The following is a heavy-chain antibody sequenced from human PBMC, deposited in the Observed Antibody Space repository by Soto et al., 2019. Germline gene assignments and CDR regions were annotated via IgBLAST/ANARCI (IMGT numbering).Heavy chain of an antibody. V-gene: IGHV3-23*01. D-gene: IGHD2-15*01. CDR1: GFTFSSYA. CDR2: ISGSGGST. J-gene: IGHJ4*02. CDR3: AKNQGGYCSGGSCYSVWVRADFDY. Sequence: EVQLLESGGGLVQPGGSLRLSCAASGFTFSSYAMSWVRQAPGKGLEWDSAISGSGGSTYYADSVKGRFTISRDNSKNTLYLQMNSLRAEDTAVYYCAKNQGGYCSGGSCYSVWVRADFDYWGQGTLVTVSS.